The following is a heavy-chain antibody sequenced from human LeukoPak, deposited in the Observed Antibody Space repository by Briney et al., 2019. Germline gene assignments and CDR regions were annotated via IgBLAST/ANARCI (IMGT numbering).Heavy chain of an antibody. CDR3: ARAYSYGSFFDY. D-gene: IGHD5-18*01. J-gene: IGHJ4*02. V-gene: IGHV4-61*05. Sequence: SETLSLTCTVSGGSISSSSYYWGWIRQPPGKGLEWIGYIYYSGSTNYNPSLKSRVTMSVDTSKNHFSLKLSSVTAADTAVYYCARAYSYGSFFDYWGQGTLVTVSS. CDR2: IYYSGST. CDR1: GGSISSSSYY.